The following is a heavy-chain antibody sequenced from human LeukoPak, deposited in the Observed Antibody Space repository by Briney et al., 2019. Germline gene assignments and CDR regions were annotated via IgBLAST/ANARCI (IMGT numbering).Heavy chain of an antibody. CDR1: GGSISSYY. J-gene: IGHJ4*02. Sequence: PSETLSLTCSVSGGSISSYYWSWIRQPPGKGLEWIGSIYYSGSTSYNPSLKSRVTISVDTPKNQFSLKLSSVTAADTAVYYCARSFGSDDILTGLDFDYWGQGTLVTVSS. CDR2: IYYSGST. V-gene: IGHV4-59*12. CDR3: ARSFGSDDILTGLDFDY. D-gene: IGHD3-9*01.